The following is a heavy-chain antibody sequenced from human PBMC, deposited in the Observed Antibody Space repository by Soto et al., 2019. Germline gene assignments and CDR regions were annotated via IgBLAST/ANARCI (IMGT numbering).Heavy chain of an antibody. CDR1: GGSFSGYY. V-gene: IGHV4-34*01. CDR3: ARDRYGNYYQYGMDV. J-gene: IGHJ6*02. CDR2: INHSGST. Sequence: SETLSLTCAVYGGSFSGYYWSWIRQPPGKGLEWIGEINHSGSTNYNPSLKSRVTISVDMSKKQFYLKVSSVIAADTAVYYCARDRYGNYYQYGMDVWGQGTTVTVS. D-gene: IGHD5-18*01.